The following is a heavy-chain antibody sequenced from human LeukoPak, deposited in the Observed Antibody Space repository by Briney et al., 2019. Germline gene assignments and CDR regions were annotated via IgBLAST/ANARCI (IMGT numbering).Heavy chain of an antibody. CDR1: GYTFTSYY. Sequence: GASVKVSFKASGYTFTSYYMHWVRQAPGQGREWMGIINPSGVSTSYAQKFKGRVTMTRDTSTSTVYMELSSLRSEDTAVYYCARVVHPRRSGWYDYWGQGTLVTVSS. D-gene: IGHD6-19*01. V-gene: IGHV1-46*01. CDR3: ARVVHPRRSGWYDY. CDR2: INPSGVST. J-gene: IGHJ4*02.